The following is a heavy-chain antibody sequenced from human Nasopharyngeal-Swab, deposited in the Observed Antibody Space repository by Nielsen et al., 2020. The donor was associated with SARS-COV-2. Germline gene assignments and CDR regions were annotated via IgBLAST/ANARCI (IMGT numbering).Heavy chain of an antibody. CDR2: INSDGSST. Sequence: GESLKISCAASGFTFSSYWMHWVRQAPGKGLVWVSRINSDGSSTSYADSVKGRFTISRDNAKNTLYLQMNSLRAEDTAVYYCARAGVVVPAAINYYYGMDVWGQGTTVTVSS. CDR3: ARAGVVVPAAINYYYGMDV. V-gene: IGHV3-74*01. D-gene: IGHD2-2*01. J-gene: IGHJ6*02. CDR1: GFTFSSYW.